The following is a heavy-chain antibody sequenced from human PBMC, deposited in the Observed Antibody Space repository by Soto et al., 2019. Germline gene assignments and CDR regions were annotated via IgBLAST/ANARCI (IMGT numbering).Heavy chain of an antibody. J-gene: IGHJ4*02. CDR1: GFTFSSYG. V-gene: IGHV3-30*18. Sequence: QVQLVESGGGVVQPGRSLRLSCAASGFTFSSYGMHWVRQAPGKGLEWVAVISYDGSNKYYADSVKGRFTISRDNSKNPLYLQMNSLRAEDTAVYYCAKDRRGSMTTVTTTDYWGQGTLVTVSS. CDR3: AKDRRGSMTTVTTTDY. CDR2: ISYDGSNK. D-gene: IGHD4-17*01.